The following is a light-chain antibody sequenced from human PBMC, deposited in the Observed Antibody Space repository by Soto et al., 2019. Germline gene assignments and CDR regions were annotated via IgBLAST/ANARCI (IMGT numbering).Light chain of an antibody. J-gene: IGLJ3*02. CDR3: CSYAGSYSWV. V-gene: IGLV2-11*01. Sequence: QSALTQPRSVSGSPGQSVTISCTGTSSDVGAYNYVSWYQNHTGKAPKVMIYDVSERPSGVPDRFSGSKSDNKASLTISGLQAEDEAYYYCCSYAGSYSWVFGGGTKVTVL. CDR2: DVS. CDR1: SSDVGAYNY.